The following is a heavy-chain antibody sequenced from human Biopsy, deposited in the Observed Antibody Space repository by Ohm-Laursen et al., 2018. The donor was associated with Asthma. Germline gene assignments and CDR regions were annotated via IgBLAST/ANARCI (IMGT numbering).Heavy chain of an antibody. V-gene: IGHV3-7*03. D-gene: IGHD6-25*01. CDR2: IKHDGSEK. Sequence: LSLTCAASGFTFGDYWMSWVRQVPGTGLEWVANIKHDGSEKNHVDSLKGRFTISRDNAQKSLFLQMGSLRAEDTAIYYCARVFESSEWGPFYHFGLDVWGQGTTVAVSS. CDR3: ARVFESSEWGPFYHFGLDV. CDR1: GFTFGDYW. J-gene: IGHJ6*02.